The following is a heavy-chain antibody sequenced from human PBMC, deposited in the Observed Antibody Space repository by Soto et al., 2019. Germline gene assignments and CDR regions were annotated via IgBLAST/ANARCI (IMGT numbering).Heavy chain of an antibody. J-gene: IGHJ6*02. CDR3: ARIPFGYYDSSGYYHHYYGMDV. D-gene: IGHD3-22*01. V-gene: IGHV3-53*01. CDR2: IYSGGST. Sequence: PWGSLRISFAASGFTVSSNYMSWVRQAPGKGLEWVSVIYSGGSTYYADSVKGRFTISRDNSKNTLYLQMNGLRAEDTAVYYCARIPFGYYDSSGYYHHYYGMDVWGQGTTVTVSS. CDR1: GFTVSSNY.